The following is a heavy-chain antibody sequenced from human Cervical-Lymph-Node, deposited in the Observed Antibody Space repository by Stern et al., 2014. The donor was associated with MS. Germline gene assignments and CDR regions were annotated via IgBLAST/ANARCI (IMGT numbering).Heavy chain of an antibody. V-gene: IGHV1-2*02. CDR2: INPNAGDT. CDR1: GYTFPDYF. CDR3: ARGRYGDPFDF. D-gene: IGHD4-17*01. Sequence: VQLVESGAEVKKPGASLRVSCKASGYTFPDYFIHWVRQAPGQGPEYMVWINPNAGDTNFAQKFQGRVAMTRDTSLTTAYLDLRRLQSDDTAIYFCARGRYGDPFDFWGQGTPVTVSS. J-gene: IGHJ4*02.